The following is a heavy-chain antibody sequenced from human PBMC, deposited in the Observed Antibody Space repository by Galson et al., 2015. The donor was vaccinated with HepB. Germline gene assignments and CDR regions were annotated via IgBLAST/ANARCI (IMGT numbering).Heavy chain of an antibody. Sequence: SVKVSCKASGYSFTSYDIHWVRQVTGQGLEWMGWMSPKSGDTGYAQKFQGRLTISADKSTGTAYMDLTNLRSEDTAVYYCARQDYYGSGTYPPWYGLDVWGQGTTVTVSS. CDR1: GYSFTSYD. V-gene: IGHV1-8*01. J-gene: IGHJ6*02. CDR2: MSPKSGDT. D-gene: IGHD3-10*01. CDR3: ARQDYYGSGTYPPWYGLDV.